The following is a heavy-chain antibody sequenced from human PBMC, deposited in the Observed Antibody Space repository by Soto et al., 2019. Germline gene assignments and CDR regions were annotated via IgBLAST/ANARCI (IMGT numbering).Heavy chain of an antibody. D-gene: IGHD1-26*01. CDR2: ISGSGGRT. V-gene: IGHV3-23*01. CDR1: GFTFSSYG. J-gene: IGHJ5*02. Sequence: GSLRLSCAASGFTFSSYGMSWVRQAPGKGLEWVSGISGSGGRTSYADSVKGRFTISRDNSKNMMYLQMNSLRAEDTAIYYCAKGLVGATTGWFDPWGQGTPVTVSS. CDR3: AKGLVGATTGWFDP.